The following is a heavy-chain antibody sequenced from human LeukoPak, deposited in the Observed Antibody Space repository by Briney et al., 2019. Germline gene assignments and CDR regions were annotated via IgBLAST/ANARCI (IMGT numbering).Heavy chain of an antibody. CDR2: ISYDGSNK. CDR3: ARGPGYSSSWYEYFDY. V-gene: IGHV3-30-3*01. CDR1: GFTVSSNY. J-gene: IGHJ4*02. Sequence: GGSLRLSCAASGFTVSSNYMSWVRQAPGKGLEWVAVISYDGSNKYYADSVKGRFTISRDNSKNTLYLQMNSLRAEDTAVYYCARGPGYSSSWYEYFDYWGQGTLVTVSS. D-gene: IGHD6-13*01.